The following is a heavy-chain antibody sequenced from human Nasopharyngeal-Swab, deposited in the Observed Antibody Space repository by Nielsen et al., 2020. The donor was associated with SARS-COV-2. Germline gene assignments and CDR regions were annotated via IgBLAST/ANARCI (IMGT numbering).Heavy chain of an antibody. V-gene: IGHV3-33*08. CDR3: AREVALYGMDV. CDR1: GFNFNYFG. CDR2: IWYDGSNK. J-gene: IGHJ6*02. Sequence: GESLKLSCAASGFNFNYFGIYWVRHAPGKGLEWVAVIWYDGSNKYYADSVKGRFTISRDNSKNTLYLQMNSLRAEDTAVYYCAREVALYGMDVWGQGTTVTVSS. D-gene: IGHD2-15*01.